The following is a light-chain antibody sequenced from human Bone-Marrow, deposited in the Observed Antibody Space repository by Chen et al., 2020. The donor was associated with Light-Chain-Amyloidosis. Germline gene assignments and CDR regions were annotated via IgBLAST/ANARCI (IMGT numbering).Light chain of an antibody. J-gene: IGLJ2*01. CDR1: DLPTKY. Sequence: SYYLTPPPSVQVSPGQTARITCSGDDLPTKYAYWYQQKPGQAPVLVIHRDTERPSGISERFSGSSSGTTATLTISGVQAEDEADYHCQSADSSGTYEVIFGGGTKLTVL. CDR2: RDT. CDR3: QSADSSGTYEVI. V-gene: IGLV3-25*03.